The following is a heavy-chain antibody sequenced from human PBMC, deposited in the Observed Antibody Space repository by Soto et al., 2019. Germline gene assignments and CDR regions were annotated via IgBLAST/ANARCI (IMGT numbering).Heavy chain of an antibody. CDR1: GFTFSSYA. D-gene: IGHD2-15*01. Sequence: QVQLVESGGGVVQPGRSLRLSCAASGFTFSSYAMHWVRQAPGKGLEWVAVISYDGSNKYYADSVKGRFTISRDNSKNSPNLQMNSLRAEDTAVYYCASAVAAYYYSYGIDVWGQGTTVTVSS. V-gene: IGHV3-30-3*01. J-gene: IGHJ6*02. CDR3: ASAVAAYYYSYGIDV. CDR2: ISYDGSNK.